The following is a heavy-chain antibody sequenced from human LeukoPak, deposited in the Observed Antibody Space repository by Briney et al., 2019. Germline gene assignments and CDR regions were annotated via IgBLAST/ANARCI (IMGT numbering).Heavy chain of an antibody. CDR2: IIPIFGTA. J-gene: IGHJ6*03. CDR3: ARVRMTRAFTMVRGVIGETDYYYYMDV. CDR1: GGTFSSYA. Sequence: GSSVKVSCKASGGTFSSYAISWVRQAPGQGLEWMGGIIPIFGTANYAQKFQGRVTITTDESTSTAYMELSSLRSEDTAVYYCARVRMTRAFTMVRGVIGETDYYYYMDVWGKGTTVTVSS. V-gene: IGHV1-69*05. D-gene: IGHD3-10*01.